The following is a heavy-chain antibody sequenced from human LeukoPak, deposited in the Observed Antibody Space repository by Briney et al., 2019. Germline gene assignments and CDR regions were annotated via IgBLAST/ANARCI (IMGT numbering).Heavy chain of an antibody. CDR2: INSSSSYI. CDR1: GFTFSSYS. V-gene: IGHV3-21*04. J-gene: IGHJ4*02. CDR3: ANSENNYGSVVLPFDY. Sequence: GGSLRLSCAASGFTFSSYSMNWVRQAPGKGLEWVSSINSSSSYIYYPASVKGRFTISRDNAKNSLYLQMNSPSAEDTAVFSWANSENNYGSVVLPFDYWGQGTLVTVSS. D-gene: IGHD3-10*01.